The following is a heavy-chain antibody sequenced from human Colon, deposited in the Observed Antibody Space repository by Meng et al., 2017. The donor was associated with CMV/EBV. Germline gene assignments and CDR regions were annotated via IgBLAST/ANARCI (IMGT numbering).Heavy chain of an antibody. CDR2: IYYSGST. D-gene: IGHD3-3*01. V-gene: IGHV4-39*07. CDR3: ARDDKYYDFWSGYYTGAGAFDI. CDR1: GGSISSSSYY. J-gene: IGHJ3*02. Sequence: LRLSCTVSGGSISSSSYYWGWIRQPPGKGLEWIGSIYYSGSTYYNPSLKSRVTISVDTSKNQFSLKLSSVTAADTAVYYCARDDKYYDFWSGYYTGAGAFDIWGQGTMVTVSS.